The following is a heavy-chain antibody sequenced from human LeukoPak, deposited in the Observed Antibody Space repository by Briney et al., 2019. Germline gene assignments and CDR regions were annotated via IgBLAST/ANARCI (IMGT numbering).Heavy chain of an antibody. CDR3: ARGGRNDLRSWFDP. CDR1: GFTFSGYD. Sequence: GGSLRLSCAGSGFTFSGYDMIWIRQAPGKGLEWVAHMSSSSLKYTRYAESVKGRFTISRDNAKNTVYLEMDGLTTNDTALYYCARGGRNDLRSWFDPWGQGTLVTVSS. CDR2: MSSSSLK. V-gene: IGHV3-11*06. D-gene: IGHD1-14*01. J-gene: IGHJ5*02.